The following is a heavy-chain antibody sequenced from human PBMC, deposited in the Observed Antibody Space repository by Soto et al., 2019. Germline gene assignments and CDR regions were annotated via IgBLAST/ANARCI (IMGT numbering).Heavy chain of an antibody. CDR1: GGSFSGYY. V-gene: IGHV4-34*01. D-gene: IGHD3-3*01. CDR2: INHNGGT. J-gene: IGHJ6*03. CDR3: ARCPSNYDFWSGYRPAHYYYMEV. Sequence: PSETLSLTCAVYGGSFSGYYWIWIRQPPGKGLEWIGEINHNGGTNYDPSLKSRVTISVDTSKNQFSLRLTSVTAADTAVYYCARCPSNYDFWSGYRPAHYYYMEVWGKGTMVTVSS.